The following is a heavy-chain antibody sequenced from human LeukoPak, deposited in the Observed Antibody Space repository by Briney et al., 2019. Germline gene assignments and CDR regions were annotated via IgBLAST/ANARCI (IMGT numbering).Heavy chain of an antibody. J-gene: IGHJ4*02. V-gene: IGHV3-30*19. Sequence: PGGSLRLSCVVSGLTFSDYGMHWVRQAPGKGLEWVAFLSYDGTNAYYADSVKGRFTISRDNSKNTLYLQMYSLKPEDTAVYYCARKIYYSASETYGLCDYWGQGTLVTVSS. CDR1: GLTFSDYG. CDR3: ARKIYYSASETYGLCDY. D-gene: IGHD3-10*01. CDR2: LSYDGTNA.